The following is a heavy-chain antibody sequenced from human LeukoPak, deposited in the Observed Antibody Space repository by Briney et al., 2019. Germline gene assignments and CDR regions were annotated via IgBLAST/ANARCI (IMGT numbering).Heavy chain of an antibody. J-gene: IGHJ6*03. CDR1: GYTFTGYY. CDR3: ARGFVVVPAANGDYYYYMDV. CDR2: INPNSGGT. Sequence: GASVKVSCKASGYTFTGYYMHWVRQAPGQGLEWMGWINPNSGGTNYAQKFQGRVTMTRDTSISTAYMELSRLRSEDTAVYYCARGFVVVPAANGDYYYYMDVWGKGTTVTVSS. V-gene: IGHV1-2*02. D-gene: IGHD2-2*01.